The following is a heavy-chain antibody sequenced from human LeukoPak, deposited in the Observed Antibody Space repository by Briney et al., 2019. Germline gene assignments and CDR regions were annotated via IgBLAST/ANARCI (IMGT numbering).Heavy chain of an antibody. Sequence: APVKVSCKASGYTFTSYDINWVRQAPGQGLEWMGIINPSGGSTSYAQKFQGRVTMTRDTSTSTVYMELSSLRSEDTAVYYCARGIAARSYKFDYWGQGTLVTVSS. D-gene: IGHD6-6*01. CDR3: ARGIAARSYKFDY. V-gene: IGHV1-46*01. J-gene: IGHJ4*02. CDR1: GYTFTSYD. CDR2: INPSGGST.